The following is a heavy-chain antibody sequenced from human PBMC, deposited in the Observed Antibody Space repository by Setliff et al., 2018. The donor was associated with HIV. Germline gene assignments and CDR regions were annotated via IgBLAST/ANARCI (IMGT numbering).Heavy chain of an antibody. CDR1: GGSISGYY. V-gene: IGHV4-59*01. CDR3: ASAVAGTREFDY. Sequence: PSETLSLTCTVSGGSISGYYWSWIRQPPGKGLEWIGYIYHSGSTNYNPSLKSRVSISVDTSKNQFSLKVTSVTAADMAVYYCASAVAGTREFDYWGRGTLVTVSS. D-gene: IGHD6-19*01. CDR2: IYHSGST. J-gene: IGHJ4*02.